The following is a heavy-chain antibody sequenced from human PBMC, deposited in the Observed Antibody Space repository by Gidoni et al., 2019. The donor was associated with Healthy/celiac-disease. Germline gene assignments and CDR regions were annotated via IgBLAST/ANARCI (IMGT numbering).Heavy chain of an antibody. Sequence: QVQLQQWGSGLLKPSETLSLTCAVYGGSFSGYYWSWIRQPPGKGLEWIGEINHSGSTNYNPSLKSRVTISVDTSKNQFSLKLSSVTAADTAVYYCARAVIYSGSYYEVIDYWGQGTLVTVSS. CDR2: INHSGST. D-gene: IGHD1-26*01. V-gene: IGHV4-34*01. J-gene: IGHJ4*02. CDR1: GGSFSGYY. CDR3: ARAVIYSGSYYEVIDY.